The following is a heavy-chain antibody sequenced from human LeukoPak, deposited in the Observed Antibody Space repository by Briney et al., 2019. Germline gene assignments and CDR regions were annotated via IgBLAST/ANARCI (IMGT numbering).Heavy chain of an antibody. J-gene: IGHJ4*02. CDR3: ARSRLDCSGGSCYSPFDY. Sequence: GASVKVSCKASGGTFSSYAISWVRQAPGQGLEWMGGIIPIFGTANYAQKFQGRVTITADESTSTAYMELSSLRSEDTAVYYCARSRLDCSGGSCYSPFDYWGQGTLVTVSS. V-gene: IGHV1-69*13. D-gene: IGHD2-15*01. CDR2: IIPIFGTA. CDR1: GGTFSSYA.